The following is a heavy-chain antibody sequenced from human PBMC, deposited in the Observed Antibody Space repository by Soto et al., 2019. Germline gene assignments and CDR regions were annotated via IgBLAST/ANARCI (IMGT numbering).Heavy chain of an antibody. V-gene: IGHV3-30-3*01. D-gene: IGHD3-22*01. CDR1: GFTFSSYA. Sequence: GGSLRLSCAASGFTFSSYAMHWVRQAPGKGLEWVAVISYDGSNKYYADSVKGRFTISRDNSKNTLYLQMNSLRAEDTAVYYCARDRITMIVVVKRVGFQVNGMDVWGQGTTVTVSS. CDR3: ARDRITMIVVVKRVGFQVNGMDV. J-gene: IGHJ6*02. CDR2: ISYDGSNK.